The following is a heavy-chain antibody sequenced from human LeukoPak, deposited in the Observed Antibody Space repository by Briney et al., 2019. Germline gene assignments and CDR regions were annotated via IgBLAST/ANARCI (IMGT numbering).Heavy chain of an antibody. CDR1: GYTFTGYY. CDR3: ARASGSYWWFDS. V-gene: IGHV1-2*02. J-gene: IGHJ5*01. CDR2: INPNSGGT. Sequence: ASVKVSCKASGYTFTGYYMHWVRQAPGQGLEWMGWINPNSGGTNYAQKLQGRVTMTRDTSISTAYMELSRLRSDDTAVYYCARASGSYWWFDSWGQGTLVTVSS. D-gene: IGHD1-26*01.